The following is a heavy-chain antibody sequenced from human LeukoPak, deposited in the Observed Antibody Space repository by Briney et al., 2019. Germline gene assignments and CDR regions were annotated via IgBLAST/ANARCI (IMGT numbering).Heavy chain of an antibody. CDR2: IGNDGSKI. Sequence: PGGSLRLSCAASGFSFSTFGMHWVRQAPGKGLEWVAFIGNDGSKIYYADSVEGRFTISRDNSKNTLYLEMNSLSGEDTALYYCAKDHVTWGNRYFDHWGQGTLGTVSS. CDR3: AKDHVTWGNRYFDH. J-gene: IGHJ4*02. CDR1: GFSFSTFG. V-gene: IGHV3-30*02. D-gene: IGHD3-16*01.